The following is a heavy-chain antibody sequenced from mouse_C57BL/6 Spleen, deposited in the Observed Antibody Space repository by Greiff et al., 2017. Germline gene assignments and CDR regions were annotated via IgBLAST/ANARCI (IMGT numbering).Heavy chain of an antibody. Sequence: QVQLQQPGAELVKPGASVKLSCKASGYTFTSYWMQWVKQRPGQGLEWIGEIDPSDSYTNYNQNFKGEGTLTVDTSSSTSYMQLSSLTSEDSAVYYCARTTVVSFDYWGQGTTLTVSS. J-gene: IGHJ2*01. V-gene: IGHV1-50*01. D-gene: IGHD1-1*01. CDR1: GYTFTSYW. CDR3: ARTTVVSFDY. CDR2: IDPSDSYT.